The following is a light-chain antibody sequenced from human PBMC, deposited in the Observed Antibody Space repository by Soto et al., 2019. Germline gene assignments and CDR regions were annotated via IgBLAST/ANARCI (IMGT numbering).Light chain of an antibody. CDR3: MQTLETPYT. CDR1: QSLLHSNGYNY. Sequence: DIVMTQSPLSLPVTPGEPASISCRSSQSLLHSNGYNYLDWYLQKPGQSPQLLIYLGSNRAFGVSDRFSGSGSGTDFTLKISRVEAEDVGVYYCMQTLETPYTFGHGTKVEIQ. V-gene: IGKV2-28*01. J-gene: IGKJ2*01. CDR2: LGS.